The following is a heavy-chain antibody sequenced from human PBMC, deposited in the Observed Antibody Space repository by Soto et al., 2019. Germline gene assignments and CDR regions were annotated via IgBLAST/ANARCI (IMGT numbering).Heavy chain of an antibody. Sequence: ASETLSLTCTVSGGSISSGGYYWSWIRQHPGKGLEWIGYIYYSGSTYYNPSLKSRFTIPVDTSKNQFSLKLSSVTAAAPAVYYGARGPAYSISSLLGGWGQGTLVTVSS. J-gene: IGHJ4*02. CDR3: ARGPAYSISSLLGG. CDR1: GGSISSGGYY. V-gene: IGHV4-31*03. CDR2: IYYSGST. D-gene: IGHD3-3*02.